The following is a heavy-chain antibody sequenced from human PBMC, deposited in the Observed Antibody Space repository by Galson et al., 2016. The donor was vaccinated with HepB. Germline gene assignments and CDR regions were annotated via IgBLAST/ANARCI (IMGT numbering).Heavy chain of an antibody. CDR3: AIYTGDDRGDS. CDR1: GYTFNAFY. CDR2: IKPSGGGT. Sequence: SVKVSCKASGYTFNAFYIHWVRPAPGQGLYWMGIIKPSGGGTWYTQRFQGRVTMTKDTSTSTVHMEVSRLRSDDTAVYYCAIYTGDDRGDSWGQGTLVTVSS. V-gene: IGHV1-46*02. J-gene: IGHJ4*02. D-gene: IGHD5-12*01.